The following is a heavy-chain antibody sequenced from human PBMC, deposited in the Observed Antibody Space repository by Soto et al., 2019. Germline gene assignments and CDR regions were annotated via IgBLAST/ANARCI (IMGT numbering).Heavy chain of an antibody. V-gene: IGHV4-59*01. D-gene: IGHD5-12*01. J-gene: IGHJ4*02. Sequence: SETLSLTCTVSGGSISSYYWSWIRQSPGKGLEWIGYIYYSGSTNYNPSLKSRVTISVDTSKNQFSLKLSSVTAADTAVYYCARERKWLRFRYFVYRGQGIPISVPP. CDR3: ARERKWLRFRYFVY. CDR1: GGSISSYY. CDR2: IYYSGST.